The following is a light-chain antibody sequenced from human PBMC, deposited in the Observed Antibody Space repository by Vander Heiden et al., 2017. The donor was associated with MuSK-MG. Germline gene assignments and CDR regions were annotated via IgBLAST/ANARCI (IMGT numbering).Light chain of an antibody. CDR3: QQYGSSPYT. V-gene: IGKV3-20*01. J-gene: IGKJ2*01. Sequence: IVLTQSPATLSLSPGESATLSCRSSQSVSSSYLAWYQQKPGQAPRLLIYGASSRATGIPDRFSGSGSGTDFTLTISRLEPEDFAVYYCQQYGSSPYTFGQGTKLEIK. CDR1: QSVSSSY. CDR2: GAS.